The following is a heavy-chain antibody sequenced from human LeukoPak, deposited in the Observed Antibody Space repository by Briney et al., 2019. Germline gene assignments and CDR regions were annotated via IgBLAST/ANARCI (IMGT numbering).Heavy chain of an antibody. D-gene: IGHD3-3*01. V-gene: IGHV3-7*03. CDR2: INQDGSEK. J-gene: IGHJ4*02. CDR3: ANQPYDFWSGYLDY. CDR1: GFSFNNDW. Sequence: GGSLRLSCATSGFSFNNDWMDWVRQAPGKGLEWVANINQDGSEKNCLDSVKGRFTISRDNAQNSLYLQMNSLRAEDTAVYYCANQPYDFWSGYLDYWGQGTLVTVSS.